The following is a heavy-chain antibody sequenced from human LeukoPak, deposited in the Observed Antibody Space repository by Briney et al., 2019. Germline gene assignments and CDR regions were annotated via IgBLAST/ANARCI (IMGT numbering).Heavy chain of an antibody. CDR1: GFTFDDYA. Sequence: GGSLRLSCAASGFTFDDYAMHWVRQAPGKGLEWVSGISWNSGSIGYADSVKGRLTISRDNSKNTLYLQMNSLRAEDTAVYYCARASGYYDSGGYYYNFDYWGQGTLVTVSS. J-gene: IGHJ4*02. V-gene: IGHV3-9*01. D-gene: IGHD3-22*01. CDR3: ARASGYYDSGGYYYNFDY. CDR2: ISWNSGSI.